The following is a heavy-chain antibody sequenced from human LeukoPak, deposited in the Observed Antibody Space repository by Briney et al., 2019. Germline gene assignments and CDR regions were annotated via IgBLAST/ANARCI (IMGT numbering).Heavy chain of an antibody. Sequence: TSETLSLTCSVSGGSISSGGYYWSWIRQHPGKGLEWIGYIYYSGSTYYNPSLKSRVTISVDTSKNQFSLKLSSVTAADTAVYYCARDGGHGSGPRGWFDPWGQGTLVTVSS. CDR2: IYYSGST. J-gene: IGHJ5*02. CDR1: GGSISSGGYY. D-gene: IGHD3-10*01. V-gene: IGHV4-31*03. CDR3: ARDGGHGSGPRGWFDP.